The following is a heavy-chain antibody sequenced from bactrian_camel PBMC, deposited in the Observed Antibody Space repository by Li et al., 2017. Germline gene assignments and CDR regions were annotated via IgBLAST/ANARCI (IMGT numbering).Heavy chain of an antibody. V-gene: IGHV3S53*01. CDR1: GMTYAICN. D-gene: IGHD2*01. Sequence: HVQLVESGGGSVQSGGSLRRSCVPNGMTYAICNMGWYRQPHGKGRELVARIGSDNATQYGDSVKDRFTISQDYAEKSVVLQMDNLQPEDTGVYYCAPGAVLTYTPSECPNYWGQGTQLTVS. CDR3: APGAVLTYTPSECPNY. J-gene: IGHJ4*01. CDR2: IGSDNAT.